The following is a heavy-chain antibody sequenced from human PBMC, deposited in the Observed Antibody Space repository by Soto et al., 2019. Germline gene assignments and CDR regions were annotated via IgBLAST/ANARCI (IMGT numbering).Heavy chain of an antibody. CDR1: GFSLTTSGVG. Sequence: QITLNESGPTQVKPRQTLTLTCTFSGFSLTTSGVGVGWIRQSPGKAPEWLALIYWDADKRYSPSLKSRLTITKDTSKNLVVLTMADLDPADTATYSCAHRVLRTVFGLVTTTAIYFDFWGQGTPVAVSS. V-gene: IGHV2-5*02. CDR2: IYWDADK. CDR3: AHRVLRTVFGLVTTTAIYFDF. J-gene: IGHJ4*02. D-gene: IGHD3-3*01.